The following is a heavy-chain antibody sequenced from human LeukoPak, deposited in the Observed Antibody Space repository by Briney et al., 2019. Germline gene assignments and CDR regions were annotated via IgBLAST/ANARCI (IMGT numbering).Heavy chain of an antibody. V-gene: IGHV3-23*01. CDR2: ISGSGGST. CDR1: GFTVSSNY. J-gene: IGHJ3*02. Sequence: GGSLRLSCAASGFTVSSNYMSWVRQAPGKGLEWVSAISGSGGSTYYADSVKGRFTISRDNSKNTLYLQMNSLRAEDTAVYYCAKAFSGSYYGGNAFDIWGQGTMVTVSS. D-gene: IGHD1-26*01. CDR3: AKAFSGSYYGGNAFDI.